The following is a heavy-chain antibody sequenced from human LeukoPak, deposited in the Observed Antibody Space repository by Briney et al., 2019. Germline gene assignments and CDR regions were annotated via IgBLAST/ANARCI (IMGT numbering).Heavy chain of an antibody. CDR2: IIPIFGTA. CDR1: GGTFSSYA. Sequence: ASVKVSCKASGGTFSSYAISWVRQAPGQGLEWMGGIIPIFGTANYAQKFQGRVTITTDESTSTAYMEPSSLRSEDTAVYYCARLRDCSGGSCFHWFDPWGQGTLVTVSS. V-gene: IGHV1-69*05. J-gene: IGHJ5*02. CDR3: ARLRDCSGGSCFHWFDP. D-gene: IGHD2-15*01.